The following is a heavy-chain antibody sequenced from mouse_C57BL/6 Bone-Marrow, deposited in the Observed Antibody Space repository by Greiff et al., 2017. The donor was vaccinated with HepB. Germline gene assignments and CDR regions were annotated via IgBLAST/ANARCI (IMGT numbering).Heavy chain of an antibody. D-gene: IGHD2-2*01. V-gene: IGHV1-78*01. J-gene: IGHJ1*03. Sequence: QVQLQQSDAELVKPGASVKISCKVSGYTFTDHTIHWMKQRPEQGLEWIGYIYPRDGSTKYNEKFKGKATLTADKSSSTAYMQLNSLTSEDSAVYFCTREEYYGYDAWYFDVWGTGTTVTFSS. CDR3: TREEYYGYDAWYFDV. CDR1: GYTFTDHT. CDR2: IYPRDGST.